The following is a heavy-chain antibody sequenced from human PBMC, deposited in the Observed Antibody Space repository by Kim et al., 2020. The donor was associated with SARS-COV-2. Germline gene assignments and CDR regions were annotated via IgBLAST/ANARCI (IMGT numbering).Heavy chain of an antibody. Sequence: SETLSLTCTVSGGSISSSSYFWGWIRQPPGKGLEWIGLMYYGGSTYYNPSIKSRVTISVDTAKNQSSRKLSSVTAAATAVYYCAVRVAAPGGLFVPWGQG. V-gene: IGHV4-39*01. CDR1: GGSISSSSYF. J-gene: IGHJ5*02. D-gene: IGHD6-13*01. CDR2: MYYGGST. CDR3: AVRVAAPGGLFVP.